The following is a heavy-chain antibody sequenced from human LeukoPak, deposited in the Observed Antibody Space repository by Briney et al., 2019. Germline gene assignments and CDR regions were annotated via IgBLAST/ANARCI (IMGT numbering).Heavy chain of an antibody. V-gene: IGHV4-59*08. CDR1: GGSINTYY. CDR2: IYSSGTT. D-gene: IGHD3-16*01. CDR3: ARRGTPYYYYYMDV. Sequence: SETLSLTCTVSGGSINTYYWSWIRQPPGKGLEFIGYIYSSGTTDYNPSLKSRVVISIDTSGSQFSLKMPSVTATDTAVYYCARRGTPYYYYYMDVWGKGTTVTVSS. J-gene: IGHJ6*03.